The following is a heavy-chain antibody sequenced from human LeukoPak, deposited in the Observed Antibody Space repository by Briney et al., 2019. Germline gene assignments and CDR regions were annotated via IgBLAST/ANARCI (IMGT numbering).Heavy chain of an antibody. CDR2: INHSGST. J-gene: IGHJ5*02. CDR1: GGSFSGYY. Sequence: SETLSLTRAVYGGSFSGYYWSWIRQPPGKGLEWIGEINHSGSTNYNPSLKSRVTISVDTSKNQFSLKLSSVTAADTAVYYCARGGNVYYGSGSYYNWFDPWGQGTLVTVSS. D-gene: IGHD3-10*01. V-gene: IGHV4-34*01. CDR3: ARGGNVYYGSGSYYNWFDP.